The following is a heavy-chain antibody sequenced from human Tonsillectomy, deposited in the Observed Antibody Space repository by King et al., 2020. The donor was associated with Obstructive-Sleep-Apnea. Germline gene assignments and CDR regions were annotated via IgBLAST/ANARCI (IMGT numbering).Heavy chain of an antibody. CDR3: ARWGGSYEEYYYYGMDV. J-gene: IGHJ6*02. V-gene: IGHV3-48*04. D-gene: IGHD1-26*01. CDR1: GFTFSSYS. Sequence: VQLVESGGGLVQPGGSLRLSCAASGFTFSSYSMNWVRQAPGKGLEWVSYISSSSSTIYYADSVKGRFTISRDNAKNSLYLQMNSLRAEDRAVYYCARWGGSYEEYYYYGMDVWGQGTTVTVSS. CDR2: ISSSSSTI.